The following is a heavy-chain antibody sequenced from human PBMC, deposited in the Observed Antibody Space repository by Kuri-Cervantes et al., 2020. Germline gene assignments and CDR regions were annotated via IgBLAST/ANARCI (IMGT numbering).Heavy chain of an antibody. D-gene: IGHD3-9*01. CDR2: IYYSGST. CDR3: ARDVGNYDILTXFDYYMDV. J-gene: IGHJ6*03. CDR1: GGXXSSYY. Sequence: SETLSLTCTVSGGXXSSYYWSWIRQPPGKGLEWIGYIYYSGSTNYNPSLKSRVTISVDTSKNQFSLKLSSVTAADTAVYYCARDVGNYDILTXFDYYMDVWGKGTTVTVSS. V-gene: IGHV4-59*01.